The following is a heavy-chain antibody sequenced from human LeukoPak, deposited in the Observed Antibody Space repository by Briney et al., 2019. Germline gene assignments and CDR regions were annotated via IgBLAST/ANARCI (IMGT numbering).Heavy chain of an antibody. CDR2: IYYSGST. D-gene: IGHD5-18*01. J-gene: IGHJ4*02. CDR1: GGSISSYY. Sequence: SETLSLTCTVSGGSISSYYWSWIRQPPGKGLEWIGYIYYSGSTTYNPSLKSRVTISVDTSKNQFSLKLSPVTAADTAVYYCARGSYGTDYWGQGTLVTVSS. V-gene: IGHV4-59*01. CDR3: ARGSYGTDY.